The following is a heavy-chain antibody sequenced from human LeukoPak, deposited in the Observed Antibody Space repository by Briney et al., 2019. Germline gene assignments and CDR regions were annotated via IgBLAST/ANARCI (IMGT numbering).Heavy chain of an antibody. CDR2: ISWNSGSI. CDR3: ANGDD. J-gene: IGHJ4*02. Sequence: GGSLRLSCAVSGFSITNYWMTWVRQAPGKGLEWVSGISWNSGSIGYADSVKGRFTISRDNAKNSLYLQMNSLRAEDTALYYCANGDDWGQGTLVTVSS. V-gene: IGHV3-9*01. CDR1: GFSITNYW. D-gene: IGHD3-10*01.